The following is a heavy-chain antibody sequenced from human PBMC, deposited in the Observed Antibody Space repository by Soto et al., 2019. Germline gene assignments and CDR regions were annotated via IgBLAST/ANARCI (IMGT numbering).Heavy chain of an antibody. CDR1: GFTFSSYS. Sequence: GGSLRLSCTASGFTFSSYSVNWVRQAPGKGLEWVSSISGSSTYIYYADSVKGRFTISRDNAKNSVFLQMSSLSAEDTAVYYCARKGASGWEPYYFDYWGQGTLVTVS. V-gene: IGHV3-21*01. CDR2: ISGSSTYI. J-gene: IGHJ4*02. CDR3: ARKGASGWEPYYFDY. D-gene: IGHD6-19*01.